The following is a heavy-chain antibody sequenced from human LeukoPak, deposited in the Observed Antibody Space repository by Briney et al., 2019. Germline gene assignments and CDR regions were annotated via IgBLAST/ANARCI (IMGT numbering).Heavy chain of an antibody. J-gene: IGHJ4*02. CDR1: GFTFTSYE. Sequence: GGSLGLSCAASGFTFTSYEMNWVRQAPGKGLEWVSYISSSGGTIHYADSVKGRFTISRDNAKNSLYLQMNSLRAEDTALYYCAREGRNWNDLDYWGQGTLVTVST. CDR3: AREGRNWNDLDY. CDR2: ISSSGGTI. V-gene: IGHV3-48*03. D-gene: IGHD1-20*01.